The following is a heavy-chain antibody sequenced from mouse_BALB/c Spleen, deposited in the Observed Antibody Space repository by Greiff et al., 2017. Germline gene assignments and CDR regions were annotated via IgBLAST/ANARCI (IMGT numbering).Heavy chain of an antibody. CDR2: IYPGNVNT. CDR3: ARDYYGSSYFDY. Sequence: QVQLQQSGPELVKPGASVRISCKASGYTFTSYYIHWVKQRPGQGLEWIGCIYPGNVNTKYNEKFKGKATLTADKSSSTAYMQLSSLTSEDSAVYFCARDYYGSSYFDYWGQGTTLTVSS. J-gene: IGHJ2*01. V-gene: IGHV1S56*01. D-gene: IGHD1-1*01. CDR1: GYTFTSYY.